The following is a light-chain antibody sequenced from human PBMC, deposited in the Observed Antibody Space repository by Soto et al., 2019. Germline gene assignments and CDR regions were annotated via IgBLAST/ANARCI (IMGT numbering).Light chain of an antibody. J-gene: IGLJ3*02. Sequence: QSALTQSASVSGSPGQSITISCTGSSSDVGGFKFVSWYQQHPGKVPKLIIYEVSHRPSGVSDRFSGSKSGNTASLTISGLQPEDEADYYCCSFTANSTVVFGGGTKLTVL. CDR2: EVS. CDR1: SSDVGGFKF. V-gene: IGLV2-14*01. CDR3: CSFTANSTVV.